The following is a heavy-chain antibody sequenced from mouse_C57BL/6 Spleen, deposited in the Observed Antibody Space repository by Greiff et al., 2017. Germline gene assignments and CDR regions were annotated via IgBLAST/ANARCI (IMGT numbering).Heavy chain of an antibody. CDR2: ISSGSSTI. J-gene: IGHJ2*01. CDR1: GFTFSDYG. D-gene: IGHD2-4*01. V-gene: IGHV5-17*01. Sequence: DVQLVESGGGLVKPGGSLKLSCAASGFTFSDYGMHWVRQAPEKGLEWVAYISSGSSTIYYADTVKGRFTISRDNAKNTLFLQMTSLRSEDTAMYYCARFYDYGFDYWGQGTTLTVSS. CDR3: ARFYDYGFDY.